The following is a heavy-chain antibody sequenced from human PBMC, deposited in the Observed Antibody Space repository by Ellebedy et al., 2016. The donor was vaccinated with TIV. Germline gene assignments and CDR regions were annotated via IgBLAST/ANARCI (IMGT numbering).Heavy chain of an antibody. D-gene: IGHD2-8*01. V-gene: IGHV3-23*01. CDR2: ISGSGFGT. CDR3: AKGRRMVYSTGGLDY. J-gene: IGHJ4*02. CDR1: GFSFSSYG. Sequence: GESLKISCAASGFSFSSYGMHWVRQAPGKGLEWVSTISGSGFGTYYADSVKGRFTISRDNSKNTLYLQMNSLRAEDTAVYYCAKGRRMVYSTGGLDYWGQGTLVTVSS.